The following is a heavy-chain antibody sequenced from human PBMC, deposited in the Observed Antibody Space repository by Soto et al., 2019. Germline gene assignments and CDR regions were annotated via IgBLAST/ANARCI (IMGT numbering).Heavy chain of an antibody. J-gene: IGHJ4*02. CDR1: GFTFSSYG. CDR3: AKAWYYYDSSGYEFDY. Sequence: GGSLRLSCAASGFTFSSYGMHWVRQAPGKGLEWVAVISYDGSNKYYADSVKGRFTISRDNSKNTLYLQMNSLRAEDTAVYYCAKAWYYYDSSGYEFDYWGQGTLVTVSS. CDR2: ISYDGSNK. D-gene: IGHD3-22*01. V-gene: IGHV3-30*18.